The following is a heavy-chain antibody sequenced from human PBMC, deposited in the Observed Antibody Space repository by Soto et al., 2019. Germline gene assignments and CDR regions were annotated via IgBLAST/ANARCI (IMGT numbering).Heavy chain of an antibody. J-gene: IGHJ4*02. D-gene: IGHD3-9*01. CDR3: AKEDILTGRIPPFLIDY. Sequence: GGSLRLSCAASGFTFSSYSMTWVRQTPGKGLEWVSTVSGDGSRPYYADSVKGRFTISRDNSKNTVFLQMNSLGAEDTALYYCAKEDILTGRIPPFLIDYWGQGTLVTVSS. CDR1: GFTFSSYS. V-gene: IGHV3-23*01. CDR2: VSGDGSRP.